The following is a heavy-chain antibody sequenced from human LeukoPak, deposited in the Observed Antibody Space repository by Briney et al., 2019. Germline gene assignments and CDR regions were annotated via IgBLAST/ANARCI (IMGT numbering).Heavy chain of an antibody. CDR1: GFTFSFAA. CDR3: AKDIQGAY. Sequence: GGSLRHSCAASGFTFSFAARTWVRQGPGKGLEWVSLISASGANTYYADSVRGWFTISRGDSKNTVYLQMNSLRADDTALYYCAKDIQGAYWGQGTLVTVSS. D-gene: IGHD5-18*01. CDR2: ISASGANT. V-gene: IGHV3-23*01. J-gene: IGHJ4*02.